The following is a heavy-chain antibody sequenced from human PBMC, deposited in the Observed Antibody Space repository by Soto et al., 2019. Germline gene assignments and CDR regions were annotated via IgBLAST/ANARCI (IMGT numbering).Heavy chain of an antibody. CDR1: GGTFSSYA. CDR2: IIPIFGTA. V-gene: IGHV1-69*06. J-gene: IGHJ4*02. CDR3: AIYDFWSGNLSFDY. D-gene: IGHD3-3*01. Sequence: SVKVSCKASGGTFSSYAISWVRQAPGQGLEWMGGIIPIFGTANYAQKFQGRVTITADKSTSTAYMELSSLRSEETAVYYCAIYDFWSGNLSFDYWGQGTLVTVSS.